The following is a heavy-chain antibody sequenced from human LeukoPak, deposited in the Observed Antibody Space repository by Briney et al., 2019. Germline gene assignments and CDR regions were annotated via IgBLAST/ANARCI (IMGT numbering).Heavy chain of an antibody. J-gene: IGHJ3*02. CDR2: INPNSGGT. Sequence: ASVKVSCKASGYSFTGYYMHWVRQAPGQGLEWMGWINPNSGGTNYAQKFQGRVTMTRDTSISTAYMELSRLRSDDTAVYYCARIRDGYNDAYDIWGQGTMVTVPS. V-gene: IGHV1-2*02. CDR1: GYSFTGYY. CDR3: ARIRDGYNDAYDI. D-gene: IGHD5-24*01.